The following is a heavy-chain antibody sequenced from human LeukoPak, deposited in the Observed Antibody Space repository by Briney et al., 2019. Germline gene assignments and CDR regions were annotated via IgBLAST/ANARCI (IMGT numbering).Heavy chain of an antibody. CDR2: IRYDGSNK. CDR3: AKVYTIFATVEGYYYMDA. J-gene: IGHJ6*03. D-gene: IGHD3-3*01. CDR1: GFTFSSYG. Sequence: PGGSLRLSCAASGFTFSSYGMHWVRQAPGKGLEWVAFIRYDGSNKYYADSVKGRFTISRDNSKNTLYLQMNSLRAEDTAVYYCAKVYTIFATVEGYYYMDAWGKGTTVTVSS. V-gene: IGHV3-30*02.